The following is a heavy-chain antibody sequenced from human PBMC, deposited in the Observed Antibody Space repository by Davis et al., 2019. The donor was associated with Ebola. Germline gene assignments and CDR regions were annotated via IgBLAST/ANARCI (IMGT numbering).Heavy chain of an antibody. CDR2: IYPGDSDT. CDR3: ASGAGAAAGSFDY. Sequence: PGGSLRLSCKGSGYSFTTYWIGWVRQMPGKGLEWMGIIYPGDSDTRYSPSFQGQVTISADKSISTAYLQWSSLKASDTAMYYCASGAGAAAGSFDYWGQGTLVTVSS. V-gene: IGHV5-51*01. D-gene: IGHD6-13*01. J-gene: IGHJ4*02. CDR1: GYSFTTYW.